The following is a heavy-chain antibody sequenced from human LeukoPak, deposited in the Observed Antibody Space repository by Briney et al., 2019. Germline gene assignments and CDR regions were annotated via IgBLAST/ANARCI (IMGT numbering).Heavy chain of an antibody. J-gene: IGHJ4*02. Sequence: GGSLRLSCAASGFTFSSYSMNWVRQAPGKGLEWVSYISSSGSTIYYADSVKGRFTISRDNAKNSLYPQMNSLRAEDTAIYYCATDYYDSSGYNNYWGQGTLVTVSS. CDR1: GFTFSSYS. CDR3: ATDYYDSSGYNNY. D-gene: IGHD3-22*01. V-gene: IGHV3-48*04. CDR2: ISSSGSTI.